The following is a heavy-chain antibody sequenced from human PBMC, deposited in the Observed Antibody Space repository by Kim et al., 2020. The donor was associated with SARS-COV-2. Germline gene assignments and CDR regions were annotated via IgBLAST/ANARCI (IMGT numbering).Heavy chain of an antibody. V-gene: IGHV7-4-1*02. J-gene: IGHJ4*02. CDR1: GYTFTNYA. CDR2: IKTNTGNP. CDR3: ATGGRAAGSGDYFDY. D-gene: IGHD6-13*01. Sequence: ASVKVSCKASGYTFTNYAMIWMRQAPGQGLEWMGWIKTNTGNPTYAQGFTGRFVFSMDTSITTAYLQISNLKAEDTAVYYCATGGRAAGSGDYFDYLGQG.